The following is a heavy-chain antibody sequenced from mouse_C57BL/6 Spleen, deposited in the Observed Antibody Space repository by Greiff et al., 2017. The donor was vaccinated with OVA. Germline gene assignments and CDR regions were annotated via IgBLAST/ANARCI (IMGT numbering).Heavy chain of an antibody. J-gene: IGHJ4*01. CDR3: ARQPLAYAMDY. CDR1: GFTFSSYT. D-gene: IGHD1-1*01. Sequence: EVQVVESGGGLVKPGGSLKLSCAASGFTFSSYTMSWVRQTPEKRLEWVATISGGGGNTYYPDSVKGRFTISRDNAKNTLYLQMSSLRSEDTALYYCARQPLAYAMDYWGQGTSVTVSS. CDR2: ISGGGGNT. V-gene: IGHV5-9*01.